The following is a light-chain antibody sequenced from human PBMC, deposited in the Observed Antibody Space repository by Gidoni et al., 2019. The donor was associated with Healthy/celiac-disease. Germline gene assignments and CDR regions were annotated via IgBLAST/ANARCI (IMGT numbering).Light chain of an antibody. V-gene: IGLV1-40*01. CDR3: QSYDSSLSGPR. CDR1: SSNIGPGYD. CDR2: GNS. J-gene: IGLJ2*01. Sequence: QSVLTQPPSVSGAPGQRVPLSCTGCSSNIGPGYDVHWYQQLHGTAPKLLIYGNSNRPSGVPDRFSVSKSGTSASPAITGLQAEDEADYYCQSYDSSLSGPRFGGGTKLTVL.